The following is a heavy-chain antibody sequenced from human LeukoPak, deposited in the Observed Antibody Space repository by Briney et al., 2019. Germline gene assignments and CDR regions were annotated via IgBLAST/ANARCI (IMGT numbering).Heavy chain of an antibody. CDR1: GYTFTSYG. Sequence: ASVKVSCKASGYTFTSYGTSWVRQAPGQGLEWMGWITPYNGNTNYAQKLQGRVTMTTDTSTSTAYMELRSLRSDDTAVYYCARGKVVTMVRGVIITYFDYWGQGTLVTVSS. CDR3: ARGKVVTMVRGVIITYFDY. V-gene: IGHV1-18*01. CDR2: ITPYNGNT. D-gene: IGHD3-10*01. J-gene: IGHJ4*02.